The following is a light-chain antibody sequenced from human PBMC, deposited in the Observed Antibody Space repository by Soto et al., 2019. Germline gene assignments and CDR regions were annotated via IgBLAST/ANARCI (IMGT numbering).Light chain of an antibody. V-gene: IGLV2-14*01. CDR3: SSYTSSSTLVV. J-gene: IGLJ2*01. Sequence: QSVLTQPASVSGSPGQSMTISCTGTSSDVGGYNYVSWYQQHPGKAPKLMIYDVSNRPSGVSNRFPGSKSGNTASLTISGLQAEDEADYYCSSYTSSSTLVVFGGGTKLTVL. CDR1: SSDVGGYNY. CDR2: DVS.